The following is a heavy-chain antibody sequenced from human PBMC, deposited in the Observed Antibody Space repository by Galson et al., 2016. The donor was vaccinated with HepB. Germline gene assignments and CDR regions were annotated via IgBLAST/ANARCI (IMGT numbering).Heavy chain of an antibody. D-gene: IGHD5-24*01. J-gene: IGHJ6*02. V-gene: IGHV3-33*06. CDR2: MWHDGSKT. Sequence: SLRLSCAASGLTVSDYGMNWVRQAPGKGLEWVAFMWHDGSKTYYPDSLRGRFTISRDTSKNTLYLQIDSLRVEDTAVYYCAKDGGDGYNFPYYYGMDVWGQGTTVTVSS. CDR3: AKDGGDGYNFPYYYGMDV. CDR1: GLTVSDYG.